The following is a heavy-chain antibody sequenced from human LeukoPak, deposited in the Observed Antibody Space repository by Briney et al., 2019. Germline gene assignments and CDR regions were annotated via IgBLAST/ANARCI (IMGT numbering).Heavy chain of an antibody. CDR1: GFTFSSYW. Sequence: GGSLRLSCAASGFTFSSYWMSWVRQAPGKGLEWVANIKQDGSEKYYVDSVKGRFTISRDNAKNSLYLQMNSLRAEDTAVYYCAKDSFTYGDYEYYYYGMDVWGQGTTVTVSS. D-gene: IGHD4-17*01. V-gene: IGHV3-7*03. J-gene: IGHJ6*02. CDR2: IKQDGSEK. CDR3: AKDSFTYGDYEYYYYGMDV.